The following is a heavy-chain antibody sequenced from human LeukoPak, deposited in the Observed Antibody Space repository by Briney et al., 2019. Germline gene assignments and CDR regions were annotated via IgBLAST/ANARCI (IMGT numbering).Heavy chain of an antibody. CDR2: INHSGST. J-gene: IGHJ4*02. V-gene: IGHV4-34*01. CDR1: GGSFSGYY. CDR3: ARDGYIWNGGAFGY. Sequence: SETLSLTCAVYGGSFSGYYWSWIRQPPGKGLEWIGEINHSGSTNYNPSLKSRVTISVDTSKNQFSLKLSSVTAADTAVYYCARDGYIWNGGAFGYWGQGTLVTVSS. D-gene: IGHD1-20*01.